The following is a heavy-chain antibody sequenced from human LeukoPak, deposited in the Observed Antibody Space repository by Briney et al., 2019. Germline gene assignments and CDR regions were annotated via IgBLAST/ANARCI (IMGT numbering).Heavy chain of an antibody. J-gene: IGHJ4*02. CDR1: SVSISSISFY. Sequence: SETLSLTCSVSSVSISSISFYWAWVRQPPEKGLEWIGHIYYTGDSYLNTSLMSRVTLSVDTSKNQFSLEVNSVTVADTAVYYCVRLQRVLPSNDFWGQGTLVTVSS. V-gene: IGHV4-39*01. D-gene: IGHD2-8*02. CDR3: VRLQRVLPSNDF. CDR2: IYYTGDS.